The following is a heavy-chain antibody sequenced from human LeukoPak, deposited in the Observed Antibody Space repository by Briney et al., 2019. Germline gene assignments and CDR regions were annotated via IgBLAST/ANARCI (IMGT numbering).Heavy chain of an antibody. CDR3: ARDLYPYYYYYSMDV. CDR2: ISFDGSNT. J-gene: IGHJ6*03. Sequence: PGGSLRLSCAAPGFTFTGYVMHWVRQAPGKGLEWMAPISFDGSNTYCADSVKGRFTISRDSSKLYLQMNSLRAEDTAVYFCARDLYPYYYYYSMDVWGKGTTVTVSS. CDR1: GFTFTGYV. V-gene: IGHV3-30-3*01. D-gene: IGHD5/OR15-5a*01.